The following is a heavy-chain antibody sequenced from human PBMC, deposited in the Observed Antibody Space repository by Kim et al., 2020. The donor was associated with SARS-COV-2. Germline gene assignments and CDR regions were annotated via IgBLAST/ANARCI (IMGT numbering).Heavy chain of an antibody. J-gene: IGHJ4*02. Sequence: GGSLRLSCAASGFTFGSYAMSWVRQAPGKGLEWVSTISGSGTSTYYADSVKGRFTVSRDNFKNTLYLQMNSLRAEDTAVYYCAKSCVVVAGPLCSCLWGRGPLVPVSS. D-gene: IGHD6-19*01. CDR2: ISGSGTST. CDR3: AKSCVVVAGPLCSCL. V-gene: IGHV3-23*01. CDR1: GFTFGSYA.